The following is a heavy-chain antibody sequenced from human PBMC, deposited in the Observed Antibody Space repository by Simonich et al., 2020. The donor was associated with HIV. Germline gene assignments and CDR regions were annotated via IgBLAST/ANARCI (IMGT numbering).Heavy chain of an antibody. CDR1: GYTSTSYY. CDR2: ITPGGSR. D-gene: IGHD2-15*01. CDR3: AGDSGGYWYFDL. V-gene: IGHV1-46*01. J-gene: IGHJ2*01. Sequence: QVQLVQSGAEVKKPGASVKVSCRASGYTSTSYYLNWVRQAPGPGLEGLGKITPGGSRTYAQKFQGRVTMTRDTSKSTVYMELSSLRSEDTAVYYCAGDSGGYWYFDLWGRGTLVTVSS.